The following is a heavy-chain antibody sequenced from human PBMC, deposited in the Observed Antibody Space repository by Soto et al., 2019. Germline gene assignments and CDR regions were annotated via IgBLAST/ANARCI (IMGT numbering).Heavy chain of an antibody. V-gene: IGHV4-59*01. CDR3: ARTGWNYPLDY. CDR1: DDSIISYY. Sequence: SETLSLTCSLSDDSIISYYWSWIRQPPGKGLEWIGYIYYSGSTNYNPSLKSRVTISVDTSKNQFSLKLNSVTAADTAVYYCARTGWNYPLDYWGQGTLVTVSS. CDR2: IYYSGST. J-gene: IGHJ4*02. D-gene: IGHD1-7*01.